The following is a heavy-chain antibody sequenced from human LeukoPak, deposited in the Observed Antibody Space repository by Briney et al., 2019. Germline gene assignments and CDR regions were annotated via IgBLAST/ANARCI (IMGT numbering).Heavy chain of an antibody. V-gene: IGHV3-33*01. CDR3: ARSEGSYSAIDY. D-gene: IGHD1-26*01. CDR2: IWYDGSNK. J-gene: IGHJ4*02. CDR1: GFTFSSYG. Sequence: GGSLRLSCAASGFTFSSYGVHWVRQAPGKGLEWVAVIWYDGSNKYYADSVKGRFTISRDNSKNTLYLQMNSLRAEDTAMYHCARSEGSYSAIDYWGQGTLVTVSS.